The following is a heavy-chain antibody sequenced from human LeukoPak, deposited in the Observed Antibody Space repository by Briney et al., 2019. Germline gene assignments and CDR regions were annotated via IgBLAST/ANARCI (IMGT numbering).Heavy chain of an antibody. CDR3: ARDPRAHDY. D-gene: IGHD3-10*01. J-gene: IGHJ4*02. V-gene: IGHV1-18*01. Sequence: GASVKVSCKASGFTFTSYGTNWVRQAPGQGLEWMGWISGYNGNTFYAQNLQGRVTMTTDTSTSTAYMELRSLRSDDTAVYYCARDPRAHDYWGQGTLVTVSS. CDR1: GFTFTSYG. CDR2: ISGYNGNT.